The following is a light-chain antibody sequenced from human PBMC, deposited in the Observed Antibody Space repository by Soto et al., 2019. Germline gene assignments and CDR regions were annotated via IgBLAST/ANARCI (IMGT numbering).Light chain of an antibody. CDR1: SGHSSYI. V-gene: IGLV4-60*03. Sequence: QAVLTQSSSASASLGSSVKLTCTLSSGHSSYIVAWHQQQPGKAPRYLMKLEGSGSYGRGSGAPDRFSGSSSGADRYLTISNLQPEDEADYYCETWDSNSRVFGGGTKLTVL. J-gene: IGLJ3*02. CDR3: ETWDSNSRV. CDR2: LEGSGSY.